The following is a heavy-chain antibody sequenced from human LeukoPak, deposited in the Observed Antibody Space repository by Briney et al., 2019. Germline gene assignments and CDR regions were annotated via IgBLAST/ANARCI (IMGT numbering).Heavy chain of an antibody. V-gene: IGHV4-39*01. CDR1: GGSISTYY. J-gene: IGHJ6*03. CDR3: ARRSAIDYYIDV. CDR2: NSGSA. Sequence: SETLSLTCTVSGGSISTYYWGWIRQPPGKGLEWIGNNSGSAYYNPSLKSRVTISVNTSKNQFSLKLSSVTAADTAVYYCARRSAIDYYIDVWGRGTTVTVSS. D-gene: IGHD6-6*01.